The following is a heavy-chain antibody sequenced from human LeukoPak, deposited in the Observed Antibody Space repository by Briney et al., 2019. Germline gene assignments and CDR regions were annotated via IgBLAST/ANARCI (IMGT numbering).Heavy chain of an antibody. D-gene: IGHD3-22*01. V-gene: IGHV3-23*01. J-gene: IGHJ3*02. CDR3: AKSSGYYYPDAFDI. Sequence: QSGGSLRLSCAASGFTVSSNYMSWVRQAPGKGLEWVSAISGSGGSTYYADSVKGRFTISRDNSKNTLYLQMNSLRAEDTAVYYCAKSSGYYYPDAFDIWGQGTMVTVSS. CDR1: GFTVSSNY. CDR2: ISGSGGST.